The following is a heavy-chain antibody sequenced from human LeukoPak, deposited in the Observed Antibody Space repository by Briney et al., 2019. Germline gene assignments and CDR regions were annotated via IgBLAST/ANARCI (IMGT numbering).Heavy chain of an antibody. J-gene: IGHJ5*02. CDR3: ATVREALGAAGTWFDP. D-gene: IGHD6-13*01. CDR2: IHHSGGA. Sequence: SETLSLTCSVSGGSIRSNFWTWIRRPPGKGREWIGYIHHSGGANYNPSLKSRVTMSVDTSNNQLSLKLSSVSAADTAIYYCATVREALGAAGTWFDPWGHGTLVTVSS. V-gene: IGHV4-59*01. CDR1: GGSIRSNF.